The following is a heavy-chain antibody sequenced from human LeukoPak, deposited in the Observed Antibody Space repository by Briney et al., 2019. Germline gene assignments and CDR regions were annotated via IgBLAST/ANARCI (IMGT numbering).Heavy chain of an antibody. D-gene: IGHD3-22*01. V-gene: IGHV3-30*18. J-gene: IGHJ6*03. Sequence: GGSLRLSCAASGFTFSSYGMHWVRQAPGKGLEWVAVISYDGSNKYYADSVKGRFTISRDNSKNTLYLQMNSLRAEDTAVYYCAKDSYYYDSSGYYPYYFYYYMDVWGKGTTVTVSS. CDR2: ISYDGSNK. CDR3: AKDSYYYDSSGYYPYYFYYYMDV. CDR1: GFTFSSYG.